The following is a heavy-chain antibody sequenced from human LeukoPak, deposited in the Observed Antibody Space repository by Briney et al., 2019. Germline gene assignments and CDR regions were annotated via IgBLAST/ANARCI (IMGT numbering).Heavy chain of an antibody. CDR2: IWYDGSNK. CDR3: AKARDYGSGSCFDY. J-gene: IGHJ4*02. V-gene: IGHV3-33*06. CDR1: GFTFSSYG. Sequence: GGSLRLSCAASGFTFSSYGMHWVRQAPGKGLEWVAAIWYDGSNKYYADSVKGRLTISRDNSKNTLYLQMNSLRAEDTAVYYCAKARDYGSGSCFDYWGQGTLVTASS. D-gene: IGHD3-10*01.